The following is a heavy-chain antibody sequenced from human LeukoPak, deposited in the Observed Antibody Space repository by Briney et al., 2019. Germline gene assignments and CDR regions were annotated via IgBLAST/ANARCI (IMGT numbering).Heavy chain of an antibody. CDR3: ARAGIDIETAGTIHNWFDP. CDR2: IYYSGST. J-gene: IGHJ5*02. V-gene: IGHV4-30-4*08. D-gene: IGHD6-13*01. Sequence: PSQTLSLTCTVSGDSSSSGDCFWNWIRQPPGKGLEWIGYIYYSGSTYYNPSLKSRVSISVDTSKNQFSLKLSSVTAADTAVYFCARAGIDIETAGTIHNWFDPWGQGTQVTVSS. CDR1: GDSSSSGDCF.